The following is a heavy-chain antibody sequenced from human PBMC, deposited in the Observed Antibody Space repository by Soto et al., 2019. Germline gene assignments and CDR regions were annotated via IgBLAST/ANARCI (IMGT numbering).Heavy chain of an antibody. J-gene: IGHJ6*02. CDR3: ARVQSQYYYYGMDV. Sequence: PGGSLRLSCAASGFTFSSYDMHWVRQATGKGLEWVSAIGTAGDTYYPGSVKGRFTISRENAKNPLYLQMNSLRAEDTAVYYCARVQSQYYYYGMDVWGQGTTVTVSS. CDR1: GFTFSSYD. CDR2: IGTAGDT. V-gene: IGHV3-13*01.